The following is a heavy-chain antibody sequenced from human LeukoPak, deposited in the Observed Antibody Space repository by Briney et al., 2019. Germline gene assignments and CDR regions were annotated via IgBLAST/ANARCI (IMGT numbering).Heavy chain of an antibody. CDR3: AKDAQRGFDYSNSLQN. CDR2: IWSDGSDK. J-gene: IGHJ1*01. CDR1: GFTFSHYG. D-gene: IGHD4-11*01. V-gene: IGHV3-33*06. Sequence: GGSLRLSCAASGFTFSHYGMHWVRQTPGAGLEWVAVIWSDGSDKYYAKSVKGRFTISRDNSKNSLFLQMNSLRAEDTAVYYCAKDAQRGFDYSNSLQNWGQGILVTVSS.